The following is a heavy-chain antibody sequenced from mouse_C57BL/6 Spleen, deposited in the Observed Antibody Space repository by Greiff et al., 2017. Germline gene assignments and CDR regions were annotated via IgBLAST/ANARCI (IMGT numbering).Heavy chain of an antibody. V-gene: IGHV1-72*01. CDR2: IDPNSGGT. Sequence: QVQLKQPGAELVKPGASVKLSCKASGYTFTSYWMHWVKQRPGRGLEWIGRIDPNSGGTKYNEQFKSKATLTVDKPSSTAYMQLSSLTSDDSAVYYCTRYYYGSSYYFGYWGQGTTLTVSS. D-gene: IGHD1-1*01. CDR1: GYTFTSYW. CDR3: TRYYYGSSYYFGY. J-gene: IGHJ2*01.